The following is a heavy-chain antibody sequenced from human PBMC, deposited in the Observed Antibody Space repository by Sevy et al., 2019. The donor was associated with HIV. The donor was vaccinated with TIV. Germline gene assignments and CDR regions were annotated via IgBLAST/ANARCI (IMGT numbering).Heavy chain of an antibody. CDR3: VRDHNDSSEYYLIGAYDV. J-gene: IGHJ3*01. V-gene: IGHV3-33*01. D-gene: IGHD3-22*01. CDR1: GFIFNSYA. CDR2: VFMDGTKE. Sequence: GVSLKISCAASGFIFNSYAIHWVRQAPGKGLEWVAVVFMDGTKEFYAESVKGRFTISRDNSKKKVCLQMNSLRDEETAVYYCVRDHNDSSEYYLIGAYDVWGQGTTVTVSS.